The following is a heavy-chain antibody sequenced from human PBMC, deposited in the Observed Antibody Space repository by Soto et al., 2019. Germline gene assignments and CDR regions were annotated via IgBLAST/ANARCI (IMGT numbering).Heavy chain of an antibody. J-gene: IGHJ6*02. Sequence: QVQLQESGPGLVKPSGTLSLTCAVSGGSISSSNWWSWVRQPPGKGLEWIGEIYHSGSTNYNPSLKSRVTISVDKSKNQFSLKLSSVTAADTAVYYCARDRIVVVPAAMKPYCYYGMDVWGQGTTVTVSS. CDR2: IYHSGST. CDR3: ARDRIVVVPAAMKPYCYYGMDV. D-gene: IGHD2-2*01. V-gene: IGHV4-4*02. CDR1: GGSISSSNW.